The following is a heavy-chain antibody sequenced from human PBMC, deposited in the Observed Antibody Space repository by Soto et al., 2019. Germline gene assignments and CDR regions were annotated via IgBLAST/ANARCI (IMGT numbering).Heavy chain of an antibody. D-gene: IGHD6-13*01. Sequence: PSETLSLTCTVSGGSISSSSYYWGWIRQPPGKGLEWIGSIYYSGSTYYNPSLKSRVTISVDTSKNQFSLKLSSVTAADTAVYYCARHGPLGSGIAAAGGQSYYYYYGMDVWGQGTTVTVSS. V-gene: IGHV4-39*01. J-gene: IGHJ6*02. CDR3: ARHGPLGSGIAAAGGQSYYYYYGMDV. CDR2: IYYSGST. CDR1: GGSISSSSYY.